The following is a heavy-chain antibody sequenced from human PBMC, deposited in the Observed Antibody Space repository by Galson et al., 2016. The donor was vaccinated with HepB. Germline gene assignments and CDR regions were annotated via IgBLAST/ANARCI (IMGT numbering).Heavy chain of an antibody. J-gene: IGHJ6*02. V-gene: IGHV4-61*01. CDR1: GGSVSSASHY. D-gene: IGHD2-2*02. CDR3: AKDEGFYNGMDF. CDR2: ISDSEST. Sequence: ETLSLTCTVSGGSVSSASHYWSWVRQPTGKGLEWIGYISDSESTNYNPSLKGRVTISLDRSKNQFSLRLNPVIAADTAVYYCAKDEGFYNGMDFWGQGTTVTVSS.